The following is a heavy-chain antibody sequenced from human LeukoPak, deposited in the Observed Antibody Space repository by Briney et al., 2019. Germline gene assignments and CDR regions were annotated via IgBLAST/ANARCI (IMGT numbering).Heavy chain of an antibody. CDR2: INSDGSIR. Sequence: GGSLRLSCAASGFTFSSYWMHWVRQAPGKGLVWVSRINSDGSIRNYVDSVKGRFTISRDNGKNTLYLEMSSLRAEDTAVYYCARDLVGITCRWGQGTLVTVSS. CDR3: ARDLVGITCR. J-gene: IGHJ4*02. CDR1: GFTFSSYW. V-gene: IGHV3-74*01. D-gene: IGHD6-6*01.